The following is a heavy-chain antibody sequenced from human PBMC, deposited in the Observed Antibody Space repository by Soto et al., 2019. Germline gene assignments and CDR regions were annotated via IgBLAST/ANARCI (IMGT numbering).Heavy chain of an antibody. J-gene: IGHJ5*02. D-gene: IGHD2-15*01. CDR1: GYTFTSYD. Sequence: QVQLVQSGAEVKKPGASVKVSCKASGYTFTSYDINWVRQATGQGLEWMGWMNPNSGNTGYAQKFQGRVTMTRNTSISTAYMELSSLRSEDTAVYYWARGQCSGGSCYSLWFDPWGQGTLVTVSS. V-gene: IGHV1-8*01. CDR3: ARGQCSGGSCYSLWFDP. CDR2: MNPNSGNT.